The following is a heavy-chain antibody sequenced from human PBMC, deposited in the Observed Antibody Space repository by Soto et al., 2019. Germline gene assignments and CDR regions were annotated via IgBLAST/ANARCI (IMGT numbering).Heavy chain of an antibody. CDR1: GGSLSGYY. J-gene: IGHJ4*02. V-gene: IGHV4-34*01. CDR3: ARGQEGVVATH. D-gene: IGHD5-12*01. CDR2: IKDGGLT. Sequence: QVQLQQWGAGLLKPSETLSLTCVVYGGSLSGYYWSWIRQPPGKGLEWIGEIKDGGLTNYSPSLKSRATISADRPKNQFSLKLCSVTAADTAVYYCARGQEGVVATHWDQGSLVTVSS.